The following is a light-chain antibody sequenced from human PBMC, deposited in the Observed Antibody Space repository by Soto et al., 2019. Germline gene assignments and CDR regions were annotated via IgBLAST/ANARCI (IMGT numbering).Light chain of an antibody. CDR2: KAS. J-gene: IGKJ1*01. CDR1: QSVRNY. V-gene: IGKV1-5*03. Sequence: DIQMTQSPSTLSASVGDRVTITCRASQSVRNYLAWYQQKPGKAPRLLIYKASTLKSGVPSRFSGSGSGTEFTLTISSLQPDDFATYYCQHYNSYSEAFGQGTKV. CDR3: QHYNSYSEA.